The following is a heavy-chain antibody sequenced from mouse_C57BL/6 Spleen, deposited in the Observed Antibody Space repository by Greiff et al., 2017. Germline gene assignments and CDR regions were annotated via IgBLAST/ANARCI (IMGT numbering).Heavy chain of an antibody. J-gene: IGHJ1*03. Sequence: QVQLKQPGAELVKPGASVKLSCKASGYTFTSYWMHWVKQRPGQGLEWIGMIHPNSGSTNYNEKFKSKATLTVDKSSSTAYMQRSSLTSEDSAVYDCANLGTDWYFDVWGTGTTVTVSS. V-gene: IGHV1-64*01. CDR2: IHPNSGST. D-gene: IGHD4-1*01. CDR3: ANLGTDWYFDV. CDR1: GYTFTSYW.